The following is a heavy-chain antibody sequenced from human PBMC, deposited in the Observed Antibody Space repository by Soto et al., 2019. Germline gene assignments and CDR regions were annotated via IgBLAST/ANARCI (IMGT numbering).Heavy chain of an antibody. D-gene: IGHD5-12*01. Sequence: GPLILSCAASGFTFSNYGMHGVRQAPGKGLEWVVVISYDGSNKYYADSVKGRFTISRDNSKNTPYLQMNSLRAEDTAVYYCAKERVATIWDYYYGMDVWGQGTTVTVS. CDR3: AKERVATIWDYYYGMDV. CDR2: ISYDGSNK. J-gene: IGHJ6*02. CDR1: GFTFSNYG. V-gene: IGHV3-30*18.